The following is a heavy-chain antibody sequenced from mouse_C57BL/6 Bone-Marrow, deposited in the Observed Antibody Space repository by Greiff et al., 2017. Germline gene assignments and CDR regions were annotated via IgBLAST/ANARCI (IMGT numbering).Heavy chain of an antibody. J-gene: IGHJ1*03. CDR2: IYPRSGNT. CDR3: ARWNYYGSSPYWYFDV. Sequence: VQLQQSGAELARPGASVKLSCKASGYTFTSYGISWVKQRTGQGLEWIGEIYPRSGNTYYNEKLKGKATLTADKSSSTAYMELRRLTSEDSAVYCCARWNYYGSSPYWYFDVWGTGTTVTVSS. CDR1: GYTFTSYG. V-gene: IGHV1-81*01. D-gene: IGHD1-1*01.